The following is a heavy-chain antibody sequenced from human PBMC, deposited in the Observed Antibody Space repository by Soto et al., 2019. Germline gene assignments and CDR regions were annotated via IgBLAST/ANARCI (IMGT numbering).Heavy chain of an antibody. D-gene: IGHD5-18*01. CDR1: GGSISSSSYY. V-gene: IGHV4-39*01. CDR2: IYYSGST. Sequence: QLQLQESGPGLVKPSETLSLTCTVSGGSISSSSYYWGWIRQPPGKGLEWIGSIYYSGSTYYNPSLNSRVPISVSTSKDHFSLTLSSVTAADTAVYYCACIFSGGYGYGFYYYGMDVWGQGTTVTVSS. J-gene: IGHJ6*02. CDR3: ACIFSGGYGYGFYYYGMDV.